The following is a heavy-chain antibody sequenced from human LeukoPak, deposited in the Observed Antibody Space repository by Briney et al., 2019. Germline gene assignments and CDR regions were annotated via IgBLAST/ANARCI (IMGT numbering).Heavy chain of an antibody. V-gene: IGHV1-18*01. J-gene: IGHJ5*02. D-gene: IGHD2-2*02. CDR3: ATTTVVVPAAITGWFDP. CDR2: ISAYNGNT. CDR1: GYTFTSYG. Sequence: ASVKVSCKASGYTFTSYGISWVRQAPGQGLEWMGWISAYNGNTNYAQKLQGRVTMTTDTSTSTAYMELRSLRSDDTAVYYCATTTVVVPAAITGWFDPWGQGTLVTVSS.